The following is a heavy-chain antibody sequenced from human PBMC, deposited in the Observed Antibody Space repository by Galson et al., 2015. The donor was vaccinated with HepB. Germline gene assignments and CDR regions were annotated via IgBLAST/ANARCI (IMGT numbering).Heavy chain of an antibody. Sequence: QSGAEVKKPGESLKISCKGSGYSFTSYWIGWVRQMPGKGLEWIGIIYPGDSDTRYSPSFQGQVTISADKSISTAYLQWSSLKASDTAKYYCARQLAVAGPYYYYGMDVWGQGTTVTVSS. CDR3: ARQLAVAGPYYYYGMDV. CDR1: GYSFTSYW. J-gene: IGHJ6*02. V-gene: IGHV5-51*01. CDR2: IYPGDSDT. D-gene: IGHD6-19*01.